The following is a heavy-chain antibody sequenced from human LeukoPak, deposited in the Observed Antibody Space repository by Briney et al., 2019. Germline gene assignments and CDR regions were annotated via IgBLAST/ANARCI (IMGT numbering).Heavy chain of an antibody. CDR1: GYTFTGYY. D-gene: IGHD6-6*01. V-gene: IGHV1-2*02. J-gene: IGHJ5*02. CDR3: ARAWRIAARPPWFDP. Sequence: ASVKVSCKASGYTFTGYYMHWVRQAPGQGLEWMRWINPNSGGTNYAQKFQGRVTMTRDTSISTAYMELSRLRSDGTAVYYCARAWRIAARPPWFDPWAQGTLVTVSS. CDR2: INPNSGGT.